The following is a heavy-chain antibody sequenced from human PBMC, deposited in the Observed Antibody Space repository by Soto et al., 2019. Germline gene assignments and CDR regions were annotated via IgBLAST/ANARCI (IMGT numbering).Heavy chain of an antibody. CDR2: ISYDGSNK. CDR1: GVTVCSYA. V-gene: IGHV3-30-3*01. Sequence: WGSLRISCAASGVTVCSYAMDGVRQAPGKGLEWVAVISYDGSNKYYADSVKGRFTISRDNSKNTLYLQMNSLRAEDTAVYYCARKKSAFSPLDYWGQGTLVTVSS. CDR3: ARKKSAFSPLDY. J-gene: IGHJ4*02.